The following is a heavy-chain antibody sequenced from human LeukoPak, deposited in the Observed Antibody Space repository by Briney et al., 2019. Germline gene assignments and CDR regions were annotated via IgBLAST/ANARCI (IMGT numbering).Heavy chain of an antibody. Sequence: SVKVSCKASGGTFSSYTISWVRQAPGQGLEWMGRIIPILGIANYAQKFQGRVTITADKSTSTAYMELSSLRSEDTAVYYCATEDVVVVAATLDYWGQGTLVTVSS. J-gene: IGHJ4*02. D-gene: IGHD2-15*01. V-gene: IGHV1-69*02. CDR3: ATEDVVVVAATLDY. CDR2: IIPILGIA. CDR1: GGTFSSYT.